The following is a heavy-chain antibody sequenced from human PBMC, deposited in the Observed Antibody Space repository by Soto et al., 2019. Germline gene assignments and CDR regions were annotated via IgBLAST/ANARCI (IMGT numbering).Heavy chain of an antibody. J-gene: IGHJ4*02. Sequence: GGSLRLSCAASGFTFSSYSMNWVRQAPGKGLEWVSSISSSSSYIYYADSVKGRFTISRDNAKNSLYLQMNSLRAEDTAVYYCAREEGGYCSGGSCYESRFDYWGQGTLVTVSS. CDR1: GFTFSSYS. CDR3: AREEGGYCSGGSCYESRFDY. V-gene: IGHV3-21*01. CDR2: ISSSSSYI. D-gene: IGHD2-15*01.